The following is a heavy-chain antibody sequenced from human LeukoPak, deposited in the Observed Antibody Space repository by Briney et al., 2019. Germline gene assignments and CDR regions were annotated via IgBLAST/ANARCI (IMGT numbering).Heavy chain of an antibody. D-gene: IGHD3-22*01. CDR2: IYHSGST. V-gene: IGHV4-38-2*02. CDR3: ARGATYYYDSSGFQTDY. CDR1: GYSISSGYY. J-gene: IGHJ4*02. Sequence: SQTLSLTCTVSGYSISSGYYWGWIRQPPGKGLEWIGSIYHSGSTYYNPSLKSRVTISVDTSKNQFSLKLSSVTAADTAVYYCARGATYYYDSSGFQTDYWGQGTLVTVSS.